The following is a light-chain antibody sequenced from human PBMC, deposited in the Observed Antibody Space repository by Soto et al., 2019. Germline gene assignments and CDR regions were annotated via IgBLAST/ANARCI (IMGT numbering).Light chain of an antibody. J-gene: IGLJ3*02. V-gene: IGLV2-8*01. CDR1: SSDVGGYNY. CDR2: EVT. CDR3: SSYAASNNFYFV. Sequence: QSVLTQPPSASGSPGQSVTISCTGTSSDVGGYNYVSWYQQYPGRAPKLIIYEVTKRPSGVPDRFSGSKSGNTASLTVSGLQAEDEAAYYCSSYAASNNFYFVFGGGTKLTVL.